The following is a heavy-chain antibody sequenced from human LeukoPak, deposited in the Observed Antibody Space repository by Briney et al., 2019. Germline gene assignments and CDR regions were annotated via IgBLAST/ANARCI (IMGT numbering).Heavy chain of an antibody. CDR3: AKGYYYGSGTYSRAFDV. D-gene: IGHD3-10*01. CDR2: ISWNSEIT. CDR1: GFTFDDHA. Sequence: GGSLRLSCAASGFTFDDHAMHWVRQAPGKGLEWVSGISWNSEITGYADSVKGRFIISRDNAKNSLYLQMNSLRAEDTALYYCAKGYYYGSGTYSRAFDVWGQGTMVTVSS. V-gene: IGHV3-9*01. J-gene: IGHJ3*01.